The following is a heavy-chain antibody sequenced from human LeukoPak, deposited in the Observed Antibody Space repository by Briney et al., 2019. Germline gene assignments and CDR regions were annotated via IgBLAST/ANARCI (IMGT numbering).Heavy chain of an antibody. CDR1: GFTLSDYD. CDR3: TRDRHGMAV. J-gene: IGHJ6*02. V-gene: IGHV3-13*01. Sequence: PGGSLRLSCAASGFTLSDYDMHCVRRGTGKGLEWVSAIGAAGDTYYQGSVKGRFTISRDEAKNFLYLQMNSLRVEDTAVYYCTRDRHGMAVWGQGTTVTVSS. CDR2: IGAAGDT.